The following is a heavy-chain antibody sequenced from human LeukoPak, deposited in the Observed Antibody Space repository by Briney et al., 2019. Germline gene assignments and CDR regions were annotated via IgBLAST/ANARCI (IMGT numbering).Heavy chain of an antibody. CDR3: ARDPTGYSSGWYSGREVNWFDP. V-gene: IGHV3-21*01. CDR1: GFTFSSYA. J-gene: IGHJ5*02. D-gene: IGHD6-19*01. CDR2: ISSSSYI. Sequence: PGGSLRLSCAASGFTFSSYAMNWVRQALGKGLEWVSSISSSSYIYYADSVKGRFTISRDNAKNSLYLQMNSLRAEDTAVYYCARDPTGYSSGWYSGREVNWFDPWGQGTLVTVSS.